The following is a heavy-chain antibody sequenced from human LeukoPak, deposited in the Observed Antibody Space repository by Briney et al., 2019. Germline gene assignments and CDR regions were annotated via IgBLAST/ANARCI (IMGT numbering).Heavy chain of an antibody. CDR3: AKDTKPGPHYYGMDV. CDR2: ISWNSGSI. D-gene: IGHD1-14*01. Sequence: GGSLRLSCAASGFTFSNYAMSWVRHAPGKGLEWVSGISWNSGSIGYADSVKGRFTISRDNAKNSLYLQMNSLRAEDTALYYCAKDTKPGPHYYGMDVWGQGTTVTVSS. J-gene: IGHJ6*02. CDR1: GFTFSNYA. V-gene: IGHV3-9*01.